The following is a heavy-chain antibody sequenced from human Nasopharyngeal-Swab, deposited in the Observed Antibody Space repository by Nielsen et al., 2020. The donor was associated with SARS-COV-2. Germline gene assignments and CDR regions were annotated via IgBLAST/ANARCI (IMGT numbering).Heavy chain of an antibody. CDR3: ARKSSPFSASVH. V-gene: IGHV3-9*01. D-gene: IGHD5/OR15-5a*01. CDR1: GFTFDDYA. Sequence: GGSLRLSCAASGFTFDDYAMHWVRQAPGKGLEWVSGISWNSGSIGYADSVKGRFTISRDNAKNSLYLQMNSLRVEDTAVYYCARKSSPFSASVHWGRGSLVTVSS. CDR2: ISWNSGSI. J-gene: IGHJ4*02.